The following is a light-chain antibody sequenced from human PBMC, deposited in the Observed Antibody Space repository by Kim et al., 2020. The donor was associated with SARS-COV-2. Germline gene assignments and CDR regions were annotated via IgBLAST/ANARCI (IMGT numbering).Light chain of an antibody. Sequence: ASVGDRVTMTCRASQDIGNDLGWYQQSPGRAPKLLIYGASNLQSGVPSRFSGSGSETEFTLTINSLQPEDFATYFCLQHHTYPFTFGQGTRLEIK. J-gene: IGKJ5*01. V-gene: IGKV1-17*01. CDR3: LQHHTYPFT. CDR1: QDIGND. CDR2: GAS.